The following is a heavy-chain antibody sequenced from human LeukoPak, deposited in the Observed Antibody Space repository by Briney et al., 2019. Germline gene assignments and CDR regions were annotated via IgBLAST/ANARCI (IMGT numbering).Heavy chain of an antibody. Sequence: QTGGSLRLSCAASGFTFSSYAMSWVRQAPGKGLVGVAVISLDGNNEYYADSVKGRFSLSRDNSMNTLYLQLNSLRTEDTAMYYCARDLSGHWTYDYWGKGTLVTVSS. D-gene: IGHD1-1*01. CDR2: ISLDGNNE. J-gene: IGHJ4*01. CDR1: GFTFSSYA. CDR3: ARDLSGHWTYDY. V-gene: IGHV3-30-3*01.